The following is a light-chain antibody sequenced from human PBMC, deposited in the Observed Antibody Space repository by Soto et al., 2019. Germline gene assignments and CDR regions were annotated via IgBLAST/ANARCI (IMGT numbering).Light chain of an antibody. CDR3: LLSYRGARV. CDR1: TGAVTSGHY. V-gene: IGLV7-46*01. CDR2: DTN. J-gene: IGLJ3*02. Sequence: QAVVTQEPSLTVSPGGTVTLTCGSSTGAVTSGHYPYWFQQKPGQAPRTLIYDTNNKHSWTPARFSGSLLGGKAALTLSGAQPEDEADYYCLLSYRGARVFGGGTKVTVL.